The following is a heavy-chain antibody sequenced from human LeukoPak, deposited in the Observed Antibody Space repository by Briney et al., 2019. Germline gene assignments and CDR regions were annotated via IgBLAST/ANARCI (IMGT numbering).Heavy chain of an antibody. Sequence: AASVKVSCKASGGTFSSYTINWVRQAPGQGLEWMGGIIPIFDTAKYAQKFQGRVTITADESTSTAYMELSSLRSEDTAVYYCASAPDLRGQLQAIDYWGQGTLVTVSS. J-gene: IGHJ4*02. V-gene: IGHV1-69*13. CDR2: IIPIFDTA. D-gene: IGHD1-26*01. CDR3: ASAPDLRGQLQAIDY. CDR1: GGTFSSYT.